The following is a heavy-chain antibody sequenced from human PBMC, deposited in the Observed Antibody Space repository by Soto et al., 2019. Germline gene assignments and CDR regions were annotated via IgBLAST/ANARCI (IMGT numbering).Heavy chain of an antibody. J-gene: IGHJ4*02. Sequence: QVQLVQSGAEVKKPGSSVKVSCKASGGAFSSYTISWVRQAPGQGLEWMGRISPMVGITNYAPKFQGRVTITADKSTSTVYMELSSLRSEDTAIYYCARAKQLVLAFDFWGQGTLISVSS. CDR3: ARAKQLVLAFDF. CDR1: GGAFSSYT. CDR2: ISPMVGIT. V-gene: IGHV1-69*02. D-gene: IGHD6-13*01.